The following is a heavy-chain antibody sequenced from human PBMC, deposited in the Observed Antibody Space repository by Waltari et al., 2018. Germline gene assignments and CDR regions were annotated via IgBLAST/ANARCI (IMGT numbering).Heavy chain of an antibody. V-gene: IGHV3-30*04. CDR2: LSYDGSNK. D-gene: IGHD6-19*01. Sequence: QVQLVESGGGVVQPGRSLRRSCAASGFLFSTYAMPWFRQAPGKGLEWVAVLSYDGSNKYYADSLKGRFTISRDNSNNTLYLQMNTLTPEDTAVYFCARENRQWLAPEPYYFDYWGLGTLVTVTS. CDR1: GFLFSTYA. J-gene: IGHJ4*02. CDR3: ARENRQWLAPEPYYFDY.